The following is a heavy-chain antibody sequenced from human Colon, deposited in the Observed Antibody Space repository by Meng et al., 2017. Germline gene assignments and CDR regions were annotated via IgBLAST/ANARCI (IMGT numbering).Heavy chain of an antibody. Sequence: LQLRESGSRLVKPSQTLSLPCAVSGDSIRSGDSFWTWIRQTPGKGLGWIGYIYQSGRSNYNPSLKSRLSIFLDESRSQFSLNLTSVTDADTAVYYCARSTPLVAGGFDSWGQGTLVTVSS. V-gene: IGHV4-30-2*01. CDR2: IYQSGRS. CDR1: GDSIRSGDSF. CDR3: ARSTPLVAGGFDS. J-gene: IGHJ4*02. D-gene: IGHD5-18*01.